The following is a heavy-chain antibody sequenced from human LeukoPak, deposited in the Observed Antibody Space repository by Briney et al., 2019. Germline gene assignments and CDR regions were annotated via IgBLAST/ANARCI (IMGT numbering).Heavy chain of an antibody. CDR2: ISSSSSTI. J-gene: IGHJ4*02. D-gene: IGHD3-10*01. V-gene: IGHV3-48*01. CDR3: ARVSPWGGWGFDY. Sequence: PGGSLRLSCAASGFTFSSYSMNWVRQAPGKGLEWVSYISSSSSTIYYADSVKGRFTISRDNAKNSLYLQMNSLRAEDTAVYYCARVSPWGGWGFDYWGQGTLVTVSS. CDR1: GFTFSSYS.